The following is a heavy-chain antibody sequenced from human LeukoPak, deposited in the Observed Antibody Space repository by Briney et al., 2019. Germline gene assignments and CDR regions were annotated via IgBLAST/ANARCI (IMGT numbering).Heavy chain of an antibody. V-gene: IGHV4-4*02. J-gene: IGHJ4*02. CDR2: VFHSGRT. CDR3: ARDLAVAGTNYFDF. D-gene: IGHD6-19*01. Sequence: SETLSLTCSVSGDSISSNEWWSWVRQPPGKGLEWIGEVFHSGRTNYNPSLKSRVTISIDKSKNQFSLEVTSVTAADTAIYYCARDLAVAGTNYFDFWGQGVLVTVSS. CDR1: GDSISSNEW.